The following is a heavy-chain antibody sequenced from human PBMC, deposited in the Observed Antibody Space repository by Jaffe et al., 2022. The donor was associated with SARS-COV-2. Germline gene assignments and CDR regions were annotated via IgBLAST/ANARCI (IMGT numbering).Heavy chain of an antibody. CDR3: ARGSGDIVVVPAAREDAFDI. J-gene: IGHJ3*02. CDR2: IYYSGST. V-gene: IGHV4-59*01. CDR1: GGSISSYY. Sequence: QVQLQESGPGLVKPSETLSLTCTVSGGSISSYYWSWIRQPPGKGLEWIGYIYYSGSTNYNPSLKSRVTISVDTSKNQFSLKLSSVTAADTAVYYCARGSGDIVVVPAAREDAFDIWGQGTMVTVSS. D-gene: IGHD2-2*01.